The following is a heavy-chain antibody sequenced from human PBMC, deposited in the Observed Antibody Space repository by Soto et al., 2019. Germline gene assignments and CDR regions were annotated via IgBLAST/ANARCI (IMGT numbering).Heavy chain of an antibody. D-gene: IGHD2-2*01. CDR2: INQSGST. J-gene: IGHJ4*02. CDR3: ARALGYCSSTSCYFDY. Sequence: QVQLQQWGAGLLKPSETLSLTCAVYGGSFSGYYWSWIRQPPGKGLEWIGEINQSGSTNYNPSLKSRVTISVDTSKNQFSLKLSSVTAADTAVYYCARALGYCSSTSCYFDYWGQGTLVTVSS. V-gene: IGHV4-34*01. CDR1: GGSFSGYY.